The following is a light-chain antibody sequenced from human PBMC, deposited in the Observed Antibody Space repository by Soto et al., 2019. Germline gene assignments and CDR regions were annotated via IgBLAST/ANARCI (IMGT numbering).Light chain of an antibody. Sequence: DIQMTQSPSTLSASVGDRVTITCRAIQSISSWLAWYQQKPGKAPKLLIYKASSLESGVPSRVSGSESGTEFTLTIGSLQPDDFAPCYSQQYSSYWTFGQGTKVQIK. CDR1: QSISSW. J-gene: IGKJ1*01. V-gene: IGKV1-5*03. CDR3: QQYSSYWT. CDR2: KAS.